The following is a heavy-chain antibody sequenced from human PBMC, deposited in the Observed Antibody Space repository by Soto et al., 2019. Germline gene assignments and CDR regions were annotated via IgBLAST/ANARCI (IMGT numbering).Heavy chain of an antibody. V-gene: IGHV1-2*02. CDR3: ARGALGWGYSGYEGFDY. J-gene: IGHJ4*02. CDR1: GYTFTGYY. Sequence: GASVKVSCKASGYTFTGYYMHWVRQAPGQGLEWMGWINPNSGGTNYAQKFQGRVTMTRDTSISTAYMELSRLRSDDTAVYYCARGALGWGYSGYEGFDYWGQGTLVTVSS. D-gene: IGHD5-12*01. CDR2: INPNSGGT.